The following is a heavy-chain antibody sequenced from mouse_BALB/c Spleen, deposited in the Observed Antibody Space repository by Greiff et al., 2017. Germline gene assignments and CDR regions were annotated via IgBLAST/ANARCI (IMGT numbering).Heavy chain of an antibody. Sequence: QVQLQQSGAELVRPGSSVKISCKASGYAFSSYWMNWVKQRPGQGLEWIGQIYPGDGDTNYTGKFKGKATLTADKSSSTAYMQLSSLTSEDSAVYFCARAGGTWFAYWGQGTLVTVSA. CDR3: ARAGGTWFAY. V-gene: IGHV1-80*01. CDR2: IYPGDGDT. CDR1: GYAFSSYW. J-gene: IGHJ3*01.